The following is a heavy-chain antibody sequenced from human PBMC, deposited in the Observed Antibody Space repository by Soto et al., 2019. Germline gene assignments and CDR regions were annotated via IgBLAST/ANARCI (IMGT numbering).Heavy chain of an antibody. CDR2: IIPIFGTA. J-gene: IGHJ6*02. CDR3: ASRSNTAMPYYYYGMDV. D-gene: IGHD5-18*01. Sequence: GSSVKVSCKASGGTFSSYAISWVRQAPGQGLEWMGGIIPIFGTANYAQKFQGRVTITADESTSTAYMELSSLRSEDTAVYYCASRSNTAMPYYYYGMDVWGQGTTVTVSS. CDR1: GGTFSSYA. V-gene: IGHV1-69*13.